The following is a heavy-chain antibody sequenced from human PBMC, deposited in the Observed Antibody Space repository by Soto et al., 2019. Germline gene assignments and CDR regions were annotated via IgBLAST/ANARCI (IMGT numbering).Heavy chain of an antibody. CDR1: GGSVSSGSYY. CDR3: ARDAVTTDYYGMDV. V-gene: IGHV4-61*01. D-gene: IGHD4-4*01. J-gene: IGHJ6*02. Sequence: SETLSLTCTVSGGSVSSGSYYWSWIRQPPGKGLEWIGYIYYSGSTNYNPSLKSRVTISVDTSKNQFSLKLSSVTAADTAVYYCARDAVTTDYYGMDVWGQGITVT. CDR2: IYYSGST.